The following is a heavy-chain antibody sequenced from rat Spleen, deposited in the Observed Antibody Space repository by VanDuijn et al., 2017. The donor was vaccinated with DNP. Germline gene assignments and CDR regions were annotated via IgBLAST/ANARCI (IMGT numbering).Heavy chain of an antibody. CDR3: ATSGYGYDGYPFAY. CDR2: IGSDGYAP. D-gene: IGHD1-12*03. CDR1: GFTFSDYY. V-gene: IGHV5-22*01. Sequence: EVQLVESGGGLVQPGRSLKLSCAASGFTFSDYYMAWVRQAPTRGLEWVAYIGSDGYAPYYGVSVKGRFTISRDNAKSTLYLQMNSLRSEDMATYYCATSGYGYDGYPFAYWGQGTLVTVSS. J-gene: IGHJ3*01.